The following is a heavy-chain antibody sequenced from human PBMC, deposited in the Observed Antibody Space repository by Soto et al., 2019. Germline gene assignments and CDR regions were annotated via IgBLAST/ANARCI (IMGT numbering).Heavy chain of an antibody. Sequence: PVGSLRLSCAASGFTFSSYAMHWVRQAPGKGLEWVAVISYDGSNKYYADSVKGRFTISRDNSKNTLYLQMNSLRAEDTAVYYCAREDGYNSVFDYWGQGTLVTVSS. CDR1: GFTFSSYA. J-gene: IGHJ4*02. V-gene: IGHV3-30-3*01. D-gene: IGHD5-12*01. CDR3: AREDGYNSVFDY. CDR2: ISYDGSNK.